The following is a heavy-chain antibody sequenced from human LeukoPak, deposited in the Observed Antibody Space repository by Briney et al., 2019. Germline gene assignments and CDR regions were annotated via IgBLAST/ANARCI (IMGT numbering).Heavy chain of an antibody. V-gene: IGHV4-4*07. Sequence: PSATLSLTCTVSGDSINNYFWTWIRQPAGKGLEWIGRIYSSGTTNYNPSLKSRLIMSVDTSKNQFSLNLSSVTAADTAVYYCARDVNARAWDYWGQGILVTVSS. CDR2: IYSSGTT. CDR1: GDSINNYF. J-gene: IGHJ4*02. CDR3: ARDVNARAWDY. D-gene: IGHD1-1*01.